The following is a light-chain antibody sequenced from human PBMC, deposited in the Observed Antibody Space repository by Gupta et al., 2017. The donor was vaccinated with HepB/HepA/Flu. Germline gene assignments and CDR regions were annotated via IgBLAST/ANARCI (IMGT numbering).Light chain of an antibody. J-gene: IGLJ1*01. Sequence: QSVLTLPPSASGTAGQRVTISCSGSSSNIGSNYVYWYQQFPGTAPKLLIYRNNQRPSGVPDRFSGSKSGTSASLAISGLRSDDEADYYCATWDDSLSGYVFGNGTNVTVL. CDR2: RNN. V-gene: IGLV1-47*01. CDR1: SSNIGSNY. CDR3: ATWDDSLSGYV.